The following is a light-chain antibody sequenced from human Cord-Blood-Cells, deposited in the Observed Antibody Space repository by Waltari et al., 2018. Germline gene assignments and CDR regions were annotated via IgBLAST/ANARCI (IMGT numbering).Light chain of an antibody. CDR1: QSVSSY. CDR2: DAS. CDR3: QQRSNWLT. V-gene: IGKV3-11*01. J-gene: IGKJ4*01. Sequence: EIVLTQSPATLSLSPGERATLSCRASQSVSSYLACYQQKPGQAPRLLIDDASNRATGIQARCSGSGSGADFTLTISSLEPEDFAVYYWQQRSNWLTFGGGTKVEIK.